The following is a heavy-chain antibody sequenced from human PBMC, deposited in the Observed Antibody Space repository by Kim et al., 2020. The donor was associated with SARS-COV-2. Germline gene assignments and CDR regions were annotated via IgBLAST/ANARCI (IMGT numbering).Heavy chain of an antibody. J-gene: IGHJ4*02. CDR1: GGSFCGYY. CDR2: INHSGST. Sequence: SETLSLTCAVYGGSFCGYYWSWIRQPPGKGLEWIGEINHSGSTNYNPSLKSRVTISVDTSKNQFSLKLSSVTAADTAVYYCARGAKTVTTSLFGYWGQGTLVTVSS. D-gene: IGHD4-17*01. CDR3: ARGAKTVTTSLFGY. V-gene: IGHV4-34*01.